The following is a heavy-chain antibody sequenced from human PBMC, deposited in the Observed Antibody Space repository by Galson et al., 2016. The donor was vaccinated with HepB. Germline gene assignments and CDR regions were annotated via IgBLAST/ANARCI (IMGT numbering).Heavy chain of an antibody. CDR3: ARDRDTRGSLNGGASY. V-gene: IGHV1-18*01. CDR2: ISVYNGDT. D-gene: IGHD5-18*01. Sequence: SVKVSCKASGYTFNKYGFIWVRQAPGQGLEWMGWISVYNGDTKYSPKVQGRVTMTADTSTSTVHMELRRLGSDDPAVYYCARDRDTRGSLNGGASYWGQGTLLTVSS. J-gene: IGHJ1*01. CDR1: GYTFNKYG.